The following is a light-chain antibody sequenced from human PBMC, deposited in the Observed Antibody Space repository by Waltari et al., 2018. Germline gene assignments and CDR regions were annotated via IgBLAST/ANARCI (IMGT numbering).Light chain of an antibody. J-gene: IGKJ1*01. CDR2: GAS. V-gene: IGKV3-20*01. Sequence: EIVLTQSRGTLSLSPGDRATLSCRASESVSSNYLAWYQQKLGQAPRLLIYGASSRATGIPDRFSASGSGTDFTLTISRLDPEDFAVYYCQQYGTSPWTFGQGTKVEIK. CDR3: QQYGTSPWT. CDR1: ESVSSNY.